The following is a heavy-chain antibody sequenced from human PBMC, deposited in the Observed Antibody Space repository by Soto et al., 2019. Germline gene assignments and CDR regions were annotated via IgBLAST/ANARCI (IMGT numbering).Heavy chain of an antibody. J-gene: IGHJ4*01. Sequence: GGSLRLSCFASRLACLNFVLHCARQAPSEGLEWLAVLSHDSTDKRIPDSMQGPLDISRHNSKSPLFLEQNTLRPEDTALYFCALTRRSTLLDEPDPGFEHWGRGTLVTVSS. CDR1: RLACLNFV. CDR3: ALTRRSTLLDEPDPGFEH. V-gene: IGHV3-30*03. D-gene: IGHD1-1*01. CDR2: LSHDSTDK.